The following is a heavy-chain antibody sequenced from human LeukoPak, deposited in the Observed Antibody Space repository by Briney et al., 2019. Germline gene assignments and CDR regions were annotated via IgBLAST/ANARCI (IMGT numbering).Heavy chain of an antibody. CDR3: ARALRGTYYYYGMDV. J-gene: IGHJ6*04. CDR1: GFTFSSYG. V-gene: IGHV3-33*01. Sequence: PGGSLRLSCAASGFTFSSYGMHWVRQAPGKGLEWVAVIWYDGSNKYYADSVKGRFTISRDNSKNTLYLQMNSLRAEDTAVYYCARALRGTYYYYGMDVWGKGTTVTVSS. CDR2: IWYDGSNK. D-gene: IGHD4-17*01.